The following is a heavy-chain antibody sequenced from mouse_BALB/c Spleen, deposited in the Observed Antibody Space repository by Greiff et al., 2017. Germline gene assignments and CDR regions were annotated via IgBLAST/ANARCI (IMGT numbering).Heavy chain of an antibody. CDR2: ISSGGSYT. V-gene: IGHV5-9-4*01. D-gene: IGHD1-1*01. CDR3: ARDATVVARFAY. CDR1: GFTFSSYA. J-gene: IGHJ3*01. Sequence: EVMLVESGGGLVKPGGSLKLSCAASGFTFSSYAMSWVRQSPEKRLEWVAEISSGGSYTYYPDTVTGRFTISRDNAKNTLYLEMSSLRSEDTAMYYCARDATVVARFAYWGQGTLVTVSA.